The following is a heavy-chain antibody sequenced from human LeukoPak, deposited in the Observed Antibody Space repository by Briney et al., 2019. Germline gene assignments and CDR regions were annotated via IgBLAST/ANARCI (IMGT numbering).Heavy chain of an antibody. Sequence: KSGGSLRPSCAASGFTFSSYWMSWVRQAPGKGLEWVGRIKSKTDGGTTDYAAPVKGRFTISRDDSKNTLYLQMNSLKTEDTAVYYCTTRGGSFSIFDYWGQGTLVTVSS. CDR2: IKSKTDGGTT. D-gene: IGHD1-26*01. J-gene: IGHJ4*02. V-gene: IGHV3-15*01. CDR3: TTRGGSFSIFDY. CDR1: GFTFSSYW.